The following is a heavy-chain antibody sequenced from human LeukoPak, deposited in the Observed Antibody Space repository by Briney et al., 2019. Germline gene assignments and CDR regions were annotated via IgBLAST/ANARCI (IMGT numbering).Heavy chain of an antibody. CDR1: GFTFSSYA. D-gene: IGHD3-10*01. CDR2: ISGSGGST. J-gene: IGHJ4*02. Sequence: GGSLRLSCAASGFTFSSYAMSWVRQAPGKGLEWVSAISGSGGSTYYADSVKGRFTISRDNSKNTPYLQMNSLRAEDTAVYYCAKVDGMVRGVIMTGWGQGTLVTVSS. V-gene: IGHV3-23*01. CDR3: AKVDGMVRGVIMTG.